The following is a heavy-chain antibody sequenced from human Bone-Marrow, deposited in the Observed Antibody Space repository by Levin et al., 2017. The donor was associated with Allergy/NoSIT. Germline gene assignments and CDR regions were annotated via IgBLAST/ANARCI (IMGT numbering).Heavy chain of an antibody. D-gene: IGHD2-15*01. CDR2: INPHDGAT. Sequence: ASVKVSCNPSGYTFTGYYLHWVRQAPGQGLEWMGRINPHDGATDYTERFQGRVTMTRDTSLRTAYMELTRLTSEDTAVYYCARGSDLYYAYDFWGQGTMVTVSS. V-gene: IGHV1-2*06. J-gene: IGHJ3*01. CDR1: GYTFTGYY. CDR3: ARGSDLYYAYDF.